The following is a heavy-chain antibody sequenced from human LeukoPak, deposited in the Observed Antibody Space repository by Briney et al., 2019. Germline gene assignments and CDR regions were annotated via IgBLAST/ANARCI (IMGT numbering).Heavy chain of an antibody. V-gene: IGHV3-11*01. J-gene: IGHJ4*02. CDR2: ISSSGSLK. Sequence: GGSLRLSCAASGFTFSDHYMSWFRQAPGQGLEWVSYISSSGSLKYYADSVKGRFTISRDNAKSSLYLQMDSLRAEETAVYYCARNEGSFWGQGTLVTVSS. CDR3: ARNEGSF. D-gene: IGHD1-26*01. CDR1: GFTFSDHY.